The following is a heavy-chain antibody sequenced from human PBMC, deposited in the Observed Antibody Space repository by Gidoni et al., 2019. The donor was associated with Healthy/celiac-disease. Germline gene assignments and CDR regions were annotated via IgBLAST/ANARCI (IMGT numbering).Heavy chain of an antibody. CDR1: GYSFTSHW. J-gene: IGHJ6*02. D-gene: IGHD6-13*01. CDR2: IYPGDSDT. CDR3: ARHVVAAAGIKEDYYYGMDV. Sequence: EVQLVQSGAEVKKPGESLKISCKGSGYSFTSHWIGWVRQMPGKGLEWMGIIYPGDSDTRYSPSFQGQVTISADKSISTAYLQWSSLKASDTAMYYCARHVVAAAGIKEDYYYGMDVWGQGTTVTVSS. V-gene: IGHV5-51*01.